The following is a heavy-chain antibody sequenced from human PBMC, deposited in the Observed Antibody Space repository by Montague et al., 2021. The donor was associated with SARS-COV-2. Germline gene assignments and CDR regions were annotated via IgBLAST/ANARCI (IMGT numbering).Heavy chain of an antibody. Sequence: SLRLSCAASGFTFSSYAMHWVRQAPGKGLEWVAVISYDGSNKYYADSVKGRFTISGDNSKNTLYLQMNSLRAEDTAVYYCARDGDIVVVNDAFDIWGQGTMVTVSS. CDR1: GFTFSSYA. CDR3: ARDGDIVVVNDAFDI. V-gene: IGHV3-30-3*01. J-gene: IGHJ3*02. D-gene: IGHD2-2*01. CDR2: ISYDGSNK.